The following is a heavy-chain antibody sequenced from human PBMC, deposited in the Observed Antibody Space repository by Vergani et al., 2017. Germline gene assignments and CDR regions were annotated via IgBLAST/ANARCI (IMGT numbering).Heavy chain of an antibody. D-gene: IGHD2-15*01. V-gene: IGHV4-38-2*02. J-gene: IGHJ4*02. CDR1: GYSISSGYY. Sequence: QVQLQESGPGLVKPSETLSLTCAVSGYSISSGYYWGWIRQPPGKGLEWIGSIYHSGSTSYNPSLKSRVTISVDTSKNQFSLKLSAVPAAYTAVYYGARDTTEGYCSGGSCYPWGDFDYWGQGTLVTVSS. CDR3: ARDTTEGYCSGGSCYPWGDFDY. CDR2: IYHSGST.